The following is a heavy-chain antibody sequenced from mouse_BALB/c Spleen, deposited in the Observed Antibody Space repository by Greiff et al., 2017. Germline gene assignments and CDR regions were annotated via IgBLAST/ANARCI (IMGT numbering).Heavy chain of an antibody. J-gene: IGHJ1*01. Sequence: EVNVVESGGGLVQPGGSMKLSCVASGFTFSNYWMNWVRQSPEKGLEWVAEIRLKSNNYATHYAESVKGRFTISRDDSKSSVYLQMNNLRAEDTGIYYCSRYHRYDKYFDCWGGGTPGTVSS. D-gene: IGHD2-14*01. CDR1: GFTFSNYW. CDR2: IRLKSNNYAT. V-gene: IGHV6-6*02. CDR3: SRYHRYDKYFDC.